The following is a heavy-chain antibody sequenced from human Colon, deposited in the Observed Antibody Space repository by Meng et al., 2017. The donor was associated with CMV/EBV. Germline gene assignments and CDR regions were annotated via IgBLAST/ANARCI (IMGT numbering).Heavy chain of an antibody. V-gene: IGHV4-59*01. J-gene: IGHJ5*02. CDR2: VHYSQSA. Sequence: GSLRLSCTISGGLITNYYCSWIRQPPGKGLEWIGYVHYSQSAYYSPSLKSRATISADTSKNVCSLRLASVTAADTAVYYCATTLYPKWKLNLFDPWGQGTLVTVSS. CDR3: ATTLYPKWKLNLFDP. CDR1: GGLITNYY. D-gene: IGHD2-15*01.